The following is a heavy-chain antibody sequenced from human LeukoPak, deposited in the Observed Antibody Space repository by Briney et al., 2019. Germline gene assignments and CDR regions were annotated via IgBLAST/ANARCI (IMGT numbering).Heavy chain of an antibody. CDR1: GFTFSTYT. CDR3: ATSRVVVAAVLFDY. D-gene: IGHD2-15*01. Sequence: GGSLRLSCAASGFTFSTYTMHWVRQAPGKGLEWVAFISSDGSNKYYADSAKGRFTISRDNSKNTLYLQMNSLRDEDTAVFYCATSRVVVAAVLFDYWGQGTLVTVSS. V-gene: IGHV3-30-3*01. J-gene: IGHJ4*02. CDR2: ISSDGSNK.